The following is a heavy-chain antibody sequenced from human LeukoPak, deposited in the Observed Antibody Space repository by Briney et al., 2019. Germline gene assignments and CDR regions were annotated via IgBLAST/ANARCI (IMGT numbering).Heavy chain of an antibody. J-gene: IGHJ4*02. CDR3: ARDLYKHFFDS. CDR2: IWDDASGNNK. CDR1: GFTFSSYG. Sequence: GRSLRLSCVASGFTFSSYGIHWVRQAPGKGLEWVAVIWDDASGNNKYCADSVKGRFTISRDNSMNTAYLQMNSLRAEDTAIYYCARDLYKHFFDSWGQGTLVTVSS. V-gene: IGHV3-33*01. D-gene: IGHD1-14*01.